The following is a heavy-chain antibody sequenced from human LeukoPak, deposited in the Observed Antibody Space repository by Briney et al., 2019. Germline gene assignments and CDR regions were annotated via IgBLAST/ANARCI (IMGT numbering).Heavy chain of an antibody. Sequence: GGSLRLSCAASGFTYSNYWMSWVRQAPGKGLEWVANIKQDGNEKYYVDSVKGRFTISRDNAKNSLYLQMNSLRAEDTAVYYCAREPDYGDHWYFDLWGRGTLVSVSS. D-gene: IGHD4-17*01. CDR2: IKQDGNEK. CDR1: GFTYSNYW. J-gene: IGHJ2*01. V-gene: IGHV3-7*03. CDR3: AREPDYGDHWYFDL.